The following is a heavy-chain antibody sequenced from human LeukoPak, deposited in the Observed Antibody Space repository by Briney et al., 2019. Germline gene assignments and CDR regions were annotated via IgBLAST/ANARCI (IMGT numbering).Heavy chain of an antibody. Sequence: GGSLRLSCAASGFTFSSYAMSWVRQAPGKGLEWVSATSGSGGSTYYADSVKGRFTISRDNSKNTLYLQMNSLRAEDTAVYYCVGIAAAGPFDYWGQGTLVTVSS. CDR3: VGIAAAGPFDY. V-gene: IGHV3-23*01. CDR1: GFTFSSYA. CDR2: TSGSGGST. J-gene: IGHJ4*02. D-gene: IGHD6-13*01.